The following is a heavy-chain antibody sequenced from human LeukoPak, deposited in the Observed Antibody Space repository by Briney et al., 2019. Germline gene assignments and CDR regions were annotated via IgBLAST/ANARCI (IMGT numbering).Heavy chain of an antibody. CDR2: INHSGST. Sequence: SETLSLTCAVYGGSFSGYYWSWIRQPPGKGLEWIGEINHSGSTNYNPSLKSRVTISVDTSKNQFSLKLSSVTAADTAVYYCARRLSRELHFDYWGQGTLVTVSS. J-gene: IGHJ4*02. D-gene: IGHD1-26*01. V-gene: IGHV4-34*01. CDR3: ARRLSRELHFDY. CDR1: GGSFSGYY.